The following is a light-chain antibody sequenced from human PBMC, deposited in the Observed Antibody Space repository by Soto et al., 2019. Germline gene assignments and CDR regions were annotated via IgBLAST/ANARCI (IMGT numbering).Light chain of an antibody. CDR2: AAS. V-gene: IGKV1-39*01. J-gene: IGKJ2*01. CDR3: QQSYTIPYT. Sequence: DIQMTQSPSSLPASVGDRVTLTCRASQSISTYLNWYQQKPGKAPKLLIYAASSLQSGVPSRLSGSGSRTDFTLTISSLQPEDFATYYCQQSYTIPYTFGQGTKLEIK. CDR1: QSISTY.